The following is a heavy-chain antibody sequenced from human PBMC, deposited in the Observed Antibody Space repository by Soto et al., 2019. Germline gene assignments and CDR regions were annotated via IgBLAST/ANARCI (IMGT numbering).Heavy chain of an antibody. Sequence: PSETLYLTCAVYGGSVNGYYWNWIRQPPGKGLEWIGEINHTGGTHYNPSLKSRVTMSVDTSKNQFSLRLSSVTAADTAIYYCATRITVFGLLVHPFDPWGQGTHVTLSS. V-gene: IGHV4-34*01. CDR2: INHTGGT. J-gene: IGHJ5*02. CDR3: ATRITVFGLLVHPFDP. CDR1: GGSVNGYY. D-gene: IGHD3-3*01.